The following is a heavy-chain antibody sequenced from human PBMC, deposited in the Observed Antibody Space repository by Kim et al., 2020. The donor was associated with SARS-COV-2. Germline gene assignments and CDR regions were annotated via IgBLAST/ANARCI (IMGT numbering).Heavy chain of an antibody. D-gene: IGHD5-18*01. CDR2: IWYDGSNK. Sequence: GGSLRLSCAASGFTFSSYGMHWVRQAPGKGLEWVAVIWYDGSNKYYADSVKGRFTISRDNSKNTLYLQMNSLRAEDTAVYYCAGDGGLYSYGFATLWGQGTLVTVSS. J-gene: IGHJ4*02. CDR1: GFTFSSYG. V-gene: IGHV3-33*01. CDR3: AGDGGLYSYGFATL.